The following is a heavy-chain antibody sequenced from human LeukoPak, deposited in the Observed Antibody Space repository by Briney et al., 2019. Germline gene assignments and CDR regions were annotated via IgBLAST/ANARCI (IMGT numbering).Heavy chain of an antibody. V-gene: IGHV3-21*01. D-gene: IGHD3-10*01. CDR3: ARDFIPVSTRITMVRGVMEDY. CDR2: ISSSSSYI. J-gene: IGHJ4*02. Sequence: GGSLRLSCAASGFTFSSYVMSWVRRAPGKGLEWVSSISSSSSYIYYADSVKGRFTISRDDAKNSLYLQMNSLRAEDTAVYYCARDFIPVSTRITMVRGVMEDYWGQGTLVTVSS. CDR1: GFTFSSYV.